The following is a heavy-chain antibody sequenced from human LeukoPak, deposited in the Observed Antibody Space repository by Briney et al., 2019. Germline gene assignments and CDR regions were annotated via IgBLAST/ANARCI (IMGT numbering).Heavy chain of an antibody. V-gene: IGHV1-3*01. Sequence: ASVNVSCKASGSTFTTFAIHWVRQAPGQRLEWMGWINAGNGNTEYSQNFQGRVIMTRDTSARTAYMELGSLRSEDTTVYYCASVRSGWGNYGYYYYGIDVWGQGTAVTVSS. CDR2: INAGNGNT. J-gene: IGHJ6*02. CDR3: ASVRSGWGNYGYYYYGIDV. CDR1: GSTFTTFA. D-gene: IGHD6-19*01.